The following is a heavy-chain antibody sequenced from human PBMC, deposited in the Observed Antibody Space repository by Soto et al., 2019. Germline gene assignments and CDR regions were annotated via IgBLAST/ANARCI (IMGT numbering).Heavy chain of an antibody. D-gene: IGHD3-3*01. CDR2: IKKDGSEK. CDR3: VRDDPGWSNDFWSSHYTTDAFDI. CDR1: GFTFSRYW. V-gene: IGHV3-7*01. Sequence: EVQLVESGGGLVQPGGSLRLSCAASGFTFSRYWMSWVRQAPGKGLEWVANIKKDGSEKYYVESVKDRITMSRDNSKNSLYVQMKGLRAGDMAGYFCVRDDPGWSNDFWSSHYTTDAFDIWGQGRMVTFSS. J-gene: IGHJ3*02.